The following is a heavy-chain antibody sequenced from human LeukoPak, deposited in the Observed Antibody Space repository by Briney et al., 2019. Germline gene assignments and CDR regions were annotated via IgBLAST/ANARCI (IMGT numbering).Heavy chain of an antibody. CDR3: AKYSGEYYLYRYMHV. CDR2: ILASGGNT. CDR1: GFTFGSYA. D-gene: IGHD1-26*01. Sequence: GGSLRLSCAASGFTFGSYAMSWVRQAPGKGLEWVSAILASGGNTYNADSVKGRLTISRDNSKNTPFLQMNSLRGADTAVYYCAKYSGEYYLYRYMHVWGKGTTVAVSS. V-gene: IGHV3-23*01. J-gene: IGHJ6*03.